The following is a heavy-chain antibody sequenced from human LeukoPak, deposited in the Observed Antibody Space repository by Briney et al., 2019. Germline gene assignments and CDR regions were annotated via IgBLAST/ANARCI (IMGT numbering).Heavy chain of an antibody. J-gene: IGHJ4*02. D-gene: IGHD6-19*01. CDR3: ARSVGLYSSGWYPIDFDY. CDR2: IYPSDSDT. Sequence: GESLKISCKGSGYTFTSNWIGWVRQMPGKGLEWMGMIYPSDSDTRYSPSFQGQVTISADKSISTAYLQWSSLKASDTAMYYCARSVGLYSSGWYPIDFDYWGQGTLVTVSS. CDR1: GYTFTSNW. V-gene: IGHV5-51*01.